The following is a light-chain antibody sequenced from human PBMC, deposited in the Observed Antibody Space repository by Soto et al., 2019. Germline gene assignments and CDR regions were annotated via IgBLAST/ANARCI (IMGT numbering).Light chain of an antibody. CDR1: QSISSW. J-gene: IGKJ4*01. CDR2: KAS. V-gene: IGKV1-5*03. CDR3: QQYETFPLT. Sequence: DIQMTQSPSTLSAFVGDRVTIACRASQSISSWLAWYQQKPGQAPKLLIYKASILQGGVPSRFSGSGSATEFTLTISSLQPEDFAAYYCQQYETFPLTFGGGTKVEIK.